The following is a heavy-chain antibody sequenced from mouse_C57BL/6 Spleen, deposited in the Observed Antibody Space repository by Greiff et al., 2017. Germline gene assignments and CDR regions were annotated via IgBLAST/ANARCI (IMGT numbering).Heavy chain of an antibody. CDR2: IWWDDDK. CDR1: GFSLSTFGMG. J-gene: IGHJ2*01. D-gene: IGHD1-1*01. CDR3: AGIVLSTTVVGFDY. V-gene: IGHV8-8*01. Sequence: QVTLKVCGPGILQPSQTLSLTCSFSGFSLSTFGMGVGWIRQPSGKGLEWLAHIWWDDDKYYNPALKSRHTSSKDTSKNPVLHKNANVDTADTATYYCAGIVLSTTVVGFDYWGQGTTLTVSS.